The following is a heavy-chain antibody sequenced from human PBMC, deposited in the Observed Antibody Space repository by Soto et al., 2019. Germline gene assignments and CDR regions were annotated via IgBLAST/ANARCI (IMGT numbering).Heavy chain of an antibody. J-gene: IGHJ5*02. Sequence: VQLLESGGGLVQPGGSLRLSCAASGFTFSSYAMSWVRQAPGKGLEWIGYIYDTGDTYFNPSLKSRVTISLDRSKNQFSLKLRSVTAADTAVYFCARETTTRFDHWGQGTQVTVSS. V-gene: IGHV4-30-2*01. CDR1: GFTFSSYA. D-gene: IGHD1-1*01. CDR3: ARETTTRFDH. CDR2: IYDTGDT.